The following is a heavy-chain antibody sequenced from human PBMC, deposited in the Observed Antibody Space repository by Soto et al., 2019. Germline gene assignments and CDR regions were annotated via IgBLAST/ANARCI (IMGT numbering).Heavy chain of an antibody. Sequence: VSVKVSCKASGYTFTSYDINWVRQATGQGLEWMGWMNPNSGNTGYAQKFQGRVTMTRNTSISTAYMELSSLRSEDTAVYYCARGVQYNYYYYMDVWGKGTTVTVSS. CDR2: MNPNSGNT. V-gene: IGHV1-8*01. J-gene: IGHJ6*03. D-gene: IGHD1-1*01. CDR3: ARGVQYNYYYYMDV. CDR1: GYTFTSYD.